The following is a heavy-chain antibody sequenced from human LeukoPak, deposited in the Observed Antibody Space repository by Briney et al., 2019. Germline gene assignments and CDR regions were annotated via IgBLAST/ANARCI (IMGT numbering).Heavy chain of an antibody. Sequence: GGSLRLSCAASGFTFSSYAMHWVRQAPGKGLEWVAVISYDGSNKYYADSVKGRFTISRDNSKNTLYLQMNSLRAEDTAVYYCARGATGSFRYSSGWPGDSWGQGTLVTVSS. J-gene: IGHJ4*02. CDR3: ARGATGSFRYSSGWPGDS. D-gene: IGHD6-19*01. CDR1: GFTFSSYA. V-gene: IGHV3-30-3*01. CDR2: ISYDGSNK.